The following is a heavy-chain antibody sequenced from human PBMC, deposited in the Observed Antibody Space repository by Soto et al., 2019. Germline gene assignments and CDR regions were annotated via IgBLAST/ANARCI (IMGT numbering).Heavy chain of an antibody. V-gene: IGHV3-11*06. Sequence: GGSLRLSCEGSGFTFSDYYISWIRQAPGKGLEWISYSSNSGTFSRYADSVKGRFSISRDNTKNLLYLQMNSLRAEDTAVYYCARSGDNYNRLDYWGQGTPVTVSS. J-gene: IGHJ4*02. CDR1: GFTFSDYY. CDR3: ARSGDNYNRLDY. D-gene: IGHD1-1*01. CDR2: SSNSGTFS.